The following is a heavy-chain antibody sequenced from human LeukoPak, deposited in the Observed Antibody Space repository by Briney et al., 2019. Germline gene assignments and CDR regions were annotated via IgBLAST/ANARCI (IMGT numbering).Heavy chain of an antibody. J-gene: IGHJ3*02. V-gene: IGHV1-69*13. CDR1: GGTFTSYA. D-gene: IGHD2/OR15-2a*01. Sequence: SVKVSCKASGGTFTSYAISWVRQAPGQGLEWMGGIIPIFGTANNAQKFQGRVTITADESSSTAYMELSSLRSEDTAMYYCARRFTFYDRRRGTYVWSDAIDIWGQGTMVTVSS. CDR2: IIPIFGTA. CDR3: ARRFTFYDRRRGTYVWSDAIDI.